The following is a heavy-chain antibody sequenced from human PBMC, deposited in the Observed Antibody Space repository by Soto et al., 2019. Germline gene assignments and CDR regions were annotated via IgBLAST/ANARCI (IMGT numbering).Heavy chain of an antibody. CDR2: TNHSGST. J-gene: IGHJ6*02. Sequence: SETLSLTCAVYVGSFSGYYWSWIRQPPGKGLEWIGETNHSGSTNYNPSLKSRVTISVDTSKNQFSLKLSSVTAADTAVYYCARVYAGLLWFGPSYGMDVWGQGTTVTVSS. D-gene: IGHD3-10*01. CDR1: VGSFSGYY. CDR3: ARVYAGLLWFGPSYGMDV. V-gene: IGHV4-34*01.